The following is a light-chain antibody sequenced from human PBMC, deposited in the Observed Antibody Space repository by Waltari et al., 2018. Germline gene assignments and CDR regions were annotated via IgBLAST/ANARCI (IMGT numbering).Light chain of an antibody. J-gene: IGKJ3*01. CDR3: QRYNSYPST. V-gene: IGKV1-5*03. CDR2: EAT. Sequence: DIQMTQSPSTLSASFGARVPITCRASPSIGSWLAWYQQKPGKAPQLLIYEATSVESGVPSRFSASGSGTEVTLTIRSLQPDDFATYYCQRYNSYPSTFGPGTKVDI. CDR1: PSIGSW.